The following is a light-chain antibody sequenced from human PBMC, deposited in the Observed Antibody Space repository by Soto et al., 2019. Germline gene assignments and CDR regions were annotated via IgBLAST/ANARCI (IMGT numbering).Light chain of an antibody. CDR3: QQYVRST. CDR2: GTS. Sequence: EIGLTQSPGTLSVSPVERATLSCRARQTIGRNHLAWYQQKPGQAPSLLIYGTSSRATGIPDRFSGSGSGIDFTLTITRLEPEDSGIYYCQQYVRSTFGQGTKVEIE. J-gene: IGKJ1*01. V-gene: IGKV3-20*01. CDR1: QTIGRNH.